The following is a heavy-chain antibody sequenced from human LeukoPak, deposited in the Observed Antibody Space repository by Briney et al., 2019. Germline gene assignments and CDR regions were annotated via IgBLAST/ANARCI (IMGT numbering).Heavy chain of an antibody. CDR1: GGSFSGYY. CDR2: INHSGST. J-gene: IGHJ3*02. Sequence: SETLSLTCAVYGGSFSGYYWSWIRQPPGKGLEWIGEINHSGSTNYNPSLKSRVTISVDTSKNQFSLKLSSVTAADTAVYYCARGHVVYPDTFDIWGQGTMVTVSS. V-gene: IGHV4-34*01. CDR3: ARGHVVYPDTFDI. D-gene: IGHD1-14*01.